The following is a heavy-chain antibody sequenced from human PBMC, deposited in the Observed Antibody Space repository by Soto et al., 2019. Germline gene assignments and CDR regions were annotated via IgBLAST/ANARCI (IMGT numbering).Heavy chain of an antibody. J-gene: IGHJ4*02. V-gene: IGHV1-46*01. CDR3: ARDLSSSGYYDY. Sequence: ASVKVSCTASGYTFTSNYMHWVRQAPGTGLEWMGIINPSGGSTSSAQKFQGRVTMTRDTSTSTVYMELSSLRSEDTAVYYCARDLSSSGYYDYWGQGTLVTVSS. CDR1: GYTFTSNY. D-gene: IGHD3-22*01. CDR2: INPSGGST.